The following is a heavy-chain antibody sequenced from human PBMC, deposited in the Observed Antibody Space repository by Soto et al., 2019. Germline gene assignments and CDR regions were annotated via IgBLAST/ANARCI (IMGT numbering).Heavy chain of an antibody. J-gene: IGHJ4*02. CDR1: GFTFRSYW. CDR3: ARDAVYNDGLWLASD. V-gene: IGHV3-74*01. CDR2: ITGGGST. D-gene: IGHD2-21*01. Sequence: EVHLVESGGGLVQPGGSLRLSCAASGFTFRSYWMHWVRQAPGKGLVWVSRITGGGSTQYAASVKGRFTISRDNSKKTVALQMNSLRVEDTAMYYCARDAVYNDGLWLASDWGQGTQVTVS.